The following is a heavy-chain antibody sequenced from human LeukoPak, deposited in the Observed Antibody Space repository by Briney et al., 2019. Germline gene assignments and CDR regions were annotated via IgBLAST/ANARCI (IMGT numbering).Heavy chain of an antibody. CDR1: GFTFSSYA. V-gene: IGHV3-23*01. CDR3: AKEIVSAAISGFDP. J-gene: IGHJ5*02. D-gene: IGHD2-2*02. CDR2: IRYSGGST. Sequence: GGPLRLSGEASGFTFSSYAMSWVGQAPGKGLNWVSTIRYSGGSTHYADSVKGRFTISRDNSKNTLYQQMNSLRAEDTAVYYCAKEIVSAAISGFDPWGQGTLVTVSS.